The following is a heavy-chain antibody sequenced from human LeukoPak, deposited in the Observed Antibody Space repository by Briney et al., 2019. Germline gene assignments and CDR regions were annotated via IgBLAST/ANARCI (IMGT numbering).Heavy chain of an antibody. D-gene: IGHD5-18*01. Sequence: GGSLRLSCAASGFTFSSYWMHWVRQAPGKGLVWVSRINSDGSSTSYADSVKGRFTISRDNAKNTLYLQMNSLRAEDTAVYYCARGGIYSYVTFDYWGQGTLVTVSS. CDR3: ARGGIYSYVTFDY. V-gene: IGHV3-74*01. CDR2: INSDGSST. J-gene: IGHJ4*02. CDR1: GFTFSSYW.